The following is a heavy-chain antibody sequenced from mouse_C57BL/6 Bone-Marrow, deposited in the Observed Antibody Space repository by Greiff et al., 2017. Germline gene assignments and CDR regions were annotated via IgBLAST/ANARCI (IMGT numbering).Heavy chain of an antibody. CDR1: GYTFTSYG. V-gene: IGHV1-81*01. Sequence: VKLVESGAELARPGASVKLSCKASGYTFTSYGISWVKQRPGQGLEWIGEIYPRSGNTYYNEKFKGKATLTADKSSSTAYMELRSLTSEDSAVYVCASTTGSSNALDYWGQGTAVTVSA. CDR2: IYPRSGNT. D-gene: IGHD4-1*01. J-gene: IGHJ4*01. CDR3: ASTTGSSNALDY.